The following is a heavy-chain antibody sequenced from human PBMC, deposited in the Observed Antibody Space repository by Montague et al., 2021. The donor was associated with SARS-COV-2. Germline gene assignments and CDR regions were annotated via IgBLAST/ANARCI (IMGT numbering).Heavy chain of an antibody. CDR2: FCYRGST. Sequence: SETLSLTCTVSGDSISSIHYYWGWIRQSSGKDLEWIGTFCYRGSTYYNPSLRSRVTVSIDASKNQFYLCLRSVTATDTAIYYCARREDVVGDTGSDVWGQGILVPVSS. V-gene: IGHV4-39*01. CDR1: GDSISSIHYY. D-gene: IGHD2-15*01. J-gene: IGHJ4*01. CDR3: ARREDVVGDTGSDV.